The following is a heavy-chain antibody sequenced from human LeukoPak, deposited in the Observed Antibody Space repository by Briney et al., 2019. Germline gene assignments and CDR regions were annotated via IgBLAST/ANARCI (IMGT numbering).Heavy chain of an antibody. D-gene: IGHD2-15*01. CDR3: AKGAVVVVAATMNFDY. CDR2: ISGSGGST. CDR1: GFTFSSYG. Sequence: GGSLRLSCAASGFTFSSYGMSWVRQAPGKGLEWVSAISGSGGSTYYADSVKGRFTISRDNSKNTLYLQMNSLRAEDTAVYYCAKGAVVVVAATMNFDYWGQGTLVTVSS. J-gene: IGHJ4*02. V-gene: IGHV3-23*01.